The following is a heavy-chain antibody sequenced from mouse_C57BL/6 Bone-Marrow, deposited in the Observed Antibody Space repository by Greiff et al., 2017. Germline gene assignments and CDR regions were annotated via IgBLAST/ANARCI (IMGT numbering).Heavy chain of an antibody. V-gene: IGHV1-81*01. CDR2: IYPRSGNT. CDR3: ARSGVGRAWFAY. J-gene: IGHJ3*01. CDR1: GYTFTSYG. Sequence: QVQLQQSGAELARPGASVKLSCKASGYTFTSYGISWVKQRTGQGLEWIGEIYPRSGNTYYNEKFKGKATLTADKSSSTAYMELRSLTSEDSAVYFCARSGVGRAWFAYWGQGTLVTVSA. D-gene: IGHD4-1*01.